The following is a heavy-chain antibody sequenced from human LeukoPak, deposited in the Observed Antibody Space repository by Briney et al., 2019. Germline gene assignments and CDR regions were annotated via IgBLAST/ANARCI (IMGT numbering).Heavy chain of an antibody. Sequence: GGSLRLSCAASGFTFDQYAMHWVRQAPGKGLEWVSGISWNSGDIGYTDSVKGRFTISRDNAKNSLYLQMNSLRAEDTALYYCAKAVPYYYDSSGYPIDYWGQGTLVTVSS. CDR2: ISWNSGDI. CDR3: AKAVPYYYDSSGYPIDY. V-gene: IGHV3-9*01. CDR1: GFTFDQYA. D-gene: IGHD3-22*01. J-gene: IGHJ4*02.